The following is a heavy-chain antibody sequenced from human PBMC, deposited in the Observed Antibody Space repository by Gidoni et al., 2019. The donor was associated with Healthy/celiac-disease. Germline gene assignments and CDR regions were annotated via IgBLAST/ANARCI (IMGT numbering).Heavy chain of an antibody. CDR3: ARSGYSSYNWFDP. CDR2: IIPILGIA. D-gene: IGHD3-3*01. J-gene: IGHJ5*02. CDR1: GGTFSSYA. V-gene: IGHV1-69*04. Sequence: QVQLVQSGAEVKKPGSSVKVSCKASGGTFSSYAISWVRQAPGQGLEWMGRIIPILGIANYAQKFQGRVTITADKSTSTAYMELSSLRSEDTAVYYCARSGYSSYNWFDPWGQGTLVTVSS.